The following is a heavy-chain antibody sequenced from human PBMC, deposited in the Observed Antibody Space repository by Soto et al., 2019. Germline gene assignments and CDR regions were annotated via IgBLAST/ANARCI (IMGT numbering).Heavy chain of an antibody. J-gene: IGHJ5*02. V-gene: IGHV4-59*02. CDR1: GASVSTYS. Sequence: SETLSLTCSVTGASVSTYSWSWIRRSPGKGLEWIGYIHYSGGTNYTPSLRSRVTISVDSSKNQLSLNLTSLTAADTAVYYCARGGTSGSAVFNWFDPWGQGTLVTVSS. D-gene: IGHD3-10*01. CDR3: ARGGTSGSAVFNWFDP. CDR2: IHYSGGT.